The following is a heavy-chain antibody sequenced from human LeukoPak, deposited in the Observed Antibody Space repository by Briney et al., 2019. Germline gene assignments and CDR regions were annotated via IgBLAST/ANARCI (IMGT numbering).Heavy chain of an antibody. J-gene: IGHJ6*02. V-gene: IGHV1-46*01. D-gene: IGHD6-6*01. Sequence: ASVKVSCKASGYTFTNYYMHWLRQAPGQGLEWMGIINPSGGSTSYAQKFQGRLTMTRDTSTSTVYMELSSLRSEDTAVYYCALAARYYYYGMDVWGQGTTVTVSS. CDR3: ALAARYYYYGMDV. CDR1: GYTFTNYY. CDR2: INPSGGST.